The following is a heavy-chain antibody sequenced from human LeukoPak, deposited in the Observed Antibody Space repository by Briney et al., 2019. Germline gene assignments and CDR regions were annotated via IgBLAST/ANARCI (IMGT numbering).Heavy chain of an antibody. V-gene: IGHV4-4*02. D-gene: IGHD6-19*01. CDR1: GGSISSSNW. J-gene: IGHJ4*02. CDR2: IYHSGGT. CDR3: ARSSGWYLYYFDY. Sequence: SETLSLTCAVSGGSISSSNWWSWVRQPPGKGLEWIGEIYHSGGTNYNPSLKSRVTISVDKSKNQFSLKLSSVTAADTAVYYCARSSGWYLYYFDYWGQGTLVTVSS.